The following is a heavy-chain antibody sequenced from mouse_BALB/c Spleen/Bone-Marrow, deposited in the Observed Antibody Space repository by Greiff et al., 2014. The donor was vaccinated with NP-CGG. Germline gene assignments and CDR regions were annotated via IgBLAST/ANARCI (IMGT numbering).Heavy chain of an antibody. D-gene: IGHD1-1*01. Sequence: DVKLVESGGGSVQPGGSLRLSCATSGFTFSDFYMEWVRQPPGKRLEWIAASRNKANDYTTEYSASVKGRFIVSGDTSQSILYLQMNALRAEDTAIYYCARDYYYGSSYYFDVWGAGTTVTVSS. CDR2: SRNKANDYTT. CDR3: ARDYYYGSSYYFDV. V-gene: IGHV7-1*02. CDR1: GFTFSDFY. J-gene: IGHJ1*01.